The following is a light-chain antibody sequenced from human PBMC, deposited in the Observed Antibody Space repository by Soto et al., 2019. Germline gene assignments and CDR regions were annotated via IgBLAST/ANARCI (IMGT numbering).Light chain of an antibody. V-gene: IGKV3-20*01. Sequence: EIVLTQSPGTLSLSPGERATLSCRASQSVSSSYLAWYQQKPGQAPRLLIYGASSRATGIPDRFSGSGSGTYFPLTISRLEPEDFAVYYCQQYGSSPRTFGGGTKVEIK. J-gene: IGKJ4*01. CDR3: QQYGSSPRT. CDR1: QSVSSSY. CDR2: GAS.